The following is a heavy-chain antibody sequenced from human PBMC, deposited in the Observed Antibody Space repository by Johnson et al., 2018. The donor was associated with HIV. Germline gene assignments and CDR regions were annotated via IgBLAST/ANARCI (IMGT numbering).Heavy chain of an antibody. CDR3: ARGISNWNYFDDDAFDI. D-gene: IGHD1-7*01. CDR2: INWNGGST. CDR1: GFTFDDYG. V-gene: IGHV3-20*04. Sequence: VQLVESGGGVVRPGGSLRLSCAASGFTFDDYGMSWVRQVPGKGLVWVSDINWNGGSTGYADSVKGRFTISRDNAKKSLYLQMNSLRAEHTAVYYCARGISNWNYFDDDAFDIWGQGTMVTVSS. J-gene: IGHJ3*02.